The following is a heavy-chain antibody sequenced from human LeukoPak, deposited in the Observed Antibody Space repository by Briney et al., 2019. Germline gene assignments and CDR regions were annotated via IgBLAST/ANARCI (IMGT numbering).Heavy chain of an antibody. CDR2: ISAYNGNT. V-gene: IGHV1-18*01. D-gene: IGHD3-22*01. CDR1: GYTFTSYG. Sequence: GASVKVSCKASGYTFTSYGISWVRQAPGQGLEWMGWISAYNGNTNYAQKLQGRVTMTRDTSISTAYMELSRLRSDDTAVYYCAREFDYYDSSGYYYHVSYFDYWGQGTLVTVSS. CDR3: AREFDYYDSSGYYYHVSYFDY. J-gene: IGHJ4*02.